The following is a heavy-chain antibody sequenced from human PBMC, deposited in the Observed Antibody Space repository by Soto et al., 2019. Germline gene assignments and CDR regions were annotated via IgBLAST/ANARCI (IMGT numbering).Heavy chain of an antibody. V-gene: IGHV3-23*01. D-gene: IGHD1-26*01. CDR3: AKGLGSGSYAASDS. CDR2: ITGSGDRT. Sequence: EVQLLESGGGLVQPGGSLRLSCAASGFTFSSYALSWVRQAPGKGLEWVSAITGSGDRTYYADSGKGRLTISRDNSKNTLSLEMNSLRAEDTAVYYCAKGLGSGSYAASDSWGQGTLVTVSS. J-gene: IGHJ5*01. CDR1: GFTFSSYA.